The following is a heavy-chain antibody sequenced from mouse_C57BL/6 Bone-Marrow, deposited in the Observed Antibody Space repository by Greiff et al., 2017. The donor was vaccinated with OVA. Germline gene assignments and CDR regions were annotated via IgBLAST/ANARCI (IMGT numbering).Heavy chain of an antibody. CDR3: ARGFITTVVAHWYFDV. J-gene: IGHJ1*03. CDR1: GYTFTSYW. D-gene: IGHD1-1*01. CDR2: INPSNGGT. Sequence: QVHVKQPGTELVKPGASVKLSCKASGYTFTSYWMHWVKQRPGQGLEWIGNINPSNGGTNYNEKFKSKATLTVDKSSSTAYMQLSSLTSEDSAVYYCARGFITTVVAHWYFDVWGTGTTVTVSS. V-gene: IGHV1-53*01.